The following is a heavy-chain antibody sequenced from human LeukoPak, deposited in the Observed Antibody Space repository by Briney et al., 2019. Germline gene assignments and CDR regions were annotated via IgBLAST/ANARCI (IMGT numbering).Heavy chain of an antibody. CDR3: ASHAIWSGYPLDY. J-gene: IGHJ4*02. D-gene: IGHD3-3*01. Sequence: ASETLSLTCAVYGGSFSGYYWSWIRQPPGKGLEWIGEINHSGSTNYNPSLKSRVTISVDTSKNQFSLKLSSVTAADTAVYYCASHAIWSGYPLDYWGQGTLVTVSS. CDR1: GGSFSGYY. CDR2: INHSGST. V-gene: IGHV4-34*01.